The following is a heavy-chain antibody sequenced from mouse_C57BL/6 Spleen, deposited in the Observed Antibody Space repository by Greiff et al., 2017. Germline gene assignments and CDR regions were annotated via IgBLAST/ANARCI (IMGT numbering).Heavy chain of an antibody. D-gene: IGHD1-1*01. V-gene: IGHV1-82*01. J-gene: IGHJ2*01. CDR2: IYPGDGYT. CDR1: GYAFSSSW. CDR3: ARYTTVVAPFDY. Sequence: QVQLQQSGPELVKPGASVKISCKASGYAFSSSWMNWVKQRPGKGLEWIGRIYPGDGYTNYNGKFKGKATLTADRSSSTAYMQLSSLTSEDSAVYFCARYTTVVAPFDYWGQGTTLTVSS.